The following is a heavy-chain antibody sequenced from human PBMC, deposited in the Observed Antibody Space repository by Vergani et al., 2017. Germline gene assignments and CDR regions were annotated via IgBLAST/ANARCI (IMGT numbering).Heavy chain of an antibody. D-gene: IGHD4-17*01. CDR3: ARLMDNDYGDYPPGENHDY. CDR2: INHSGST. CDR1: GGSFSGYY. Sequence: QVQLQQWGAGLLKPSETLSLTCAVYGGSFSGYYWSWIRQPPGKGLEWIGEINHSGSTNYNPSLKSRVTISVDTSKNQFSLKLSSVTAADTAVYYCARLMDNDYGDYPPGENHDYWGQGTLVTVSS. V-gene: IGHV4-34*01. J-gene: IGHJ4*02.